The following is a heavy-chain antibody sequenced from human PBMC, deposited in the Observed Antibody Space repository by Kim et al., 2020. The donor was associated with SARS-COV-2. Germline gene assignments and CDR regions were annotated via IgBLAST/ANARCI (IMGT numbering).Heavy chain of an antibody. D-gene: IGHD3-10*01. Sequence: GRFTISRDNAKNSLYLQMNSLRAEDTALYYCAKDFNYGSGSPFRNNWFDPWGQGTLVTVSS. V-gene: IGHV3-9*01. J-gene: IGHJ5*02. CDR3: AKDFNYGSGSPFRNNWFDP.